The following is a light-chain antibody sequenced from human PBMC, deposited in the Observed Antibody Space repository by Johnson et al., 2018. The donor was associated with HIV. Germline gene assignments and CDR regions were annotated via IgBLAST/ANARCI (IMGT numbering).Light chain of an antibody. CDR1: SSNIANNY. Sequence: QSVLTQPPSVSAAPGQKVTISCSGSSSNIANNYVSWYQQLPGTAPKLLIYDNNKRPSGIPDRFSGSKSGTSATLGITGLQTGAEADYYCGTWDSSLSAVFYVFGTGTKVTVL. V-gene: IGLV1-51*01. J-gene: IGLJ1*01. CDR3: GTWDSSLSAVFYV. CDR2: DNN.